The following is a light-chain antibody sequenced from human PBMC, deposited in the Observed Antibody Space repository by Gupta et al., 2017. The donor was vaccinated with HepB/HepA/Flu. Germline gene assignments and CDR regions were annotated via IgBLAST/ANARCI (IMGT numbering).Light chain of an antibody. Sequence: PMNLSPSSLSGAVGDRVTITCRASQSISSYLNWYQQTPEKAPKLLIYAASSLQSGVPSRISGSGSGTDFPLTISSLQPEDFASYYCQQSYSTPYTFGQGTTLEIK. CDR2: AAS. V-gene: IGKV1-39*01. CDR1: QSISSY. J-gene: IGKJ2*01. CDR3: QQSYSTPYT.